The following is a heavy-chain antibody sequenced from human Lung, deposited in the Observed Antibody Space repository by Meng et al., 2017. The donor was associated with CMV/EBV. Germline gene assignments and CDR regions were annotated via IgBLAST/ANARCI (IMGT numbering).Heavy chain of an antibody. J-gene: IGHJ4*02. Sequence: HVPLRGSGPGLVKPSGTLSLTCGVSGVSISSNIRWTWVRQPPGKGLEWIGDIDDSGSTNYNPSLNSRISISLDKSKNHFSLKVNSVTAADTAVYYCARGKQDAWELLAYWGQGALVTVSS. CDR3: ARGKQDAWELLAY. CDR2: IDDSGST. CDR1: GVSISSNIR. D-gene: IGHD1-26*01. V-gene: IGHV4-4*02.